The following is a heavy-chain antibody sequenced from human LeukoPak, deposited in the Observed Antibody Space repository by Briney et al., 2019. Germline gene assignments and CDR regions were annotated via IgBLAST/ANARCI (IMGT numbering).Heavy chain of an antibody. CDR1: GGSINNYY. V-gene: IGHV4-59*01. J-gene: IGHJ6*03. D-gene: IGHD2-15*01. CDR2: IYHSGST. Sequence: SETLSLTCTVSGGSINNYYWSWIRKPPGKGLEWIGYIYHSGSTNCNPSLKSRVIISIDTSKNQFSLDLRSVTAADTAVYYCARFGCSGGACYAGLYYYYMNVWGTGTTVTVS. CDR3: ARFGCSGGACYAGLYYYYMNV.